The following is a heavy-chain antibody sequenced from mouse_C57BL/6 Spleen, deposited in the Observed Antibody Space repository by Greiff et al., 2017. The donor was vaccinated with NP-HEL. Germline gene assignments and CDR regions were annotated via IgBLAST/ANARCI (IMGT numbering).Heavy chain of an antibody. J-gene: IGHJ3*01. CDR3: AGYGKGFAY. D-gene: IGHD2-1*01. V-gene: IGHV1-69*01. Sequence: VQLQQPGAELVMPGASVKLSCKASGYTFTSYWMHWVKQRPGQGLEWIGEIDPSDSYTNYNQKFKGKSTLTVDKSSSTAYMQLSSLTSEDSAVYYCAGYGKGFAYWGQGTLVTVSA. CDR2: IDPSDSYT. CDR1: GYTFTSYW.